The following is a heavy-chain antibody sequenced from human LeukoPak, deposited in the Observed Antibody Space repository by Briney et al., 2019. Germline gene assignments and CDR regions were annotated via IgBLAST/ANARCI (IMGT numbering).Heavy chain of an antibody. CDR1: GGTFSSYA. CDR3: ARAISGWELLPDAFDI. V-gene: IGHV1-69*13. D-gene: IGHD1-26*01. J-gene: IGHJ3*02. CDR2: IIPIFGTA. Sequence: ASVKVSCKASGGTFSSYAISWVRRAPGQGLEWMGGIIPIFGTANYAQKFQGRVTITADESTSTAYMELSSLRSEDTAVYYCARAISGWELLPDAFDIWGQGTMVTVSS.